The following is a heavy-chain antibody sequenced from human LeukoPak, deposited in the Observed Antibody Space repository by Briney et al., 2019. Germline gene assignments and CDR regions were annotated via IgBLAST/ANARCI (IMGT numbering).Heavy chain of an antibody. J-gene: IGHJ4*02. Sequence: GGSLRLSCAASGFTVSNNYMSWVRQAPGKGLEWIAVIYSGGSTFHADSVKGRFIISRDNSKNTLYLQMGSLRGEDMAVYYCTRDGGSFCDFDYWGQGALVTVSS. CDR3: TRDGGSFCDFDY. V-gene: IGHV3-53*05. CDR1: GFTVSNNY. D-gene: IGHD1-26*01. CDR2: IYSGGST.